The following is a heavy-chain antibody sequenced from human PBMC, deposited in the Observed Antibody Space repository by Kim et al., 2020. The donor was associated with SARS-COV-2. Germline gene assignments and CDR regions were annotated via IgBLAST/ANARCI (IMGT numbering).Heavy chain of an antibody. V-gene: IGHV1-2*02. J-gene: IGHJ4*02. CDR2: GK. Sequence: GKNYAQKLQGRVTLTRDTSISTVYMEVNRLRSDDTAVYYCARDIDYYFDYWGQGTLVTVSS. D-gene: IGHD3-9*01. CDR3: ARDIDYYFDY.